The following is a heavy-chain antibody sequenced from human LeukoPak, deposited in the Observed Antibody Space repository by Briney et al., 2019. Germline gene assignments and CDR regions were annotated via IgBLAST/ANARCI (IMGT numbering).Heavy chain of an antibody. CDR3: AKEGVPAASYYYYYGMDV. J-gene: IGHJ6*02. CDR2: IAFSGST. D-gene: IGHD2-2*01. V-gene: IGHV3-23*01. CDR1: GFTFSNYA. Sequence: GGSLRLSCAASGFTFSNYALTWVRQAPGKGLEWVSAIAFSGSTYYADSVKGRFTISRDNSKNTLYLQMNSLRAEDTAVYYCAKEGVPAASYYYYYGMDVWGQGTTVTVSS.